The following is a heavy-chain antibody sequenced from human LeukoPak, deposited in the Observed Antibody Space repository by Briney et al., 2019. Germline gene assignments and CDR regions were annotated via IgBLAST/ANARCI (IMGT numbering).Heavy chain of an antibody. CDR2: IYYSGST. D-gene: IGHD3-22*01. J-gene: IGHJ3*02. CDR1: GGSISSSSYY. CDR3: ARDFSYDSSGAFDI. V-gene: IGHV4-39*02. Sequence: SETLSLTCTVSGGSISSSSYYWGWIRLPPGEGLEWIGSIYYSGSTYYNPSLKSRVTISVDTSKNQFSLKLSSVTAADTAVYYCARDFSYDSSGAFDIWGQGTMVTVSS.